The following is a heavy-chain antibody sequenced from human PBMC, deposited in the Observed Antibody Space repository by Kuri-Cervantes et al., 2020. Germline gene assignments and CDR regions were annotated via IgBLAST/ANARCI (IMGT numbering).Heavy chain of an antibody. CDR1: GFTFSSYS. J-gene: IGHJ3*02. D-gene: IGHD3-9*01. Sequence: GESLKISCAASGFTFSSYSMNWVRQAPGKGLEWVAVIWYDGSNKYYADSVKGRFTISRDNSKNTLYLQMNSLRAEDTAVYYCAVLRYFDWFPGYSDAFDIWGQGTMVTVSS. V-gene: IGHV3-33*08. CDR3: AVLRYFDWFPGYSDAFDI. CDR2: IWYDGSNK.